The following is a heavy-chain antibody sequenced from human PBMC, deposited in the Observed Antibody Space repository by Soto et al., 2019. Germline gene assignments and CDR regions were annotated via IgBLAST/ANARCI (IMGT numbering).Heavy chain of an antibody. Sequence: QVQLQESGPELVKPSQTLSLTCTVSGGSISSNGHYWTWIRQHPGKGLEWIAYIYYTGNTYYNPSLKSRLSISVDTSTNQFSLNLRSVTAADTAVYYCARGQWGYDSWGQGTLVTVSS. D-gene: IGHD2-15*01. V-gene: IGHV4-31*03. CDR3: ARGQWGYDS. CDR2: IYYTGNT. CDR1: GGSISSNGHY. J-gene: IGHJ4*02.